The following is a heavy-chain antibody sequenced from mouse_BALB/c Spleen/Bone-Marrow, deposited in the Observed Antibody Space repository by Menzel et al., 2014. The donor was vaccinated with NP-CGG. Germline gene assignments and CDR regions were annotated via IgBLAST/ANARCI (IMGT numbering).Heavy chain of an antibody. J-gene: IGHJ4*01. V-gene: IGHV5-12-2*01. Sequence: EVKVVDSGGGLVQPGGSLKLSCAASGFTFSSYTMSWVRQTPEKRLEWVAYISNGGGSTYYPDTVKGRFTISRDNAKNTLYLQMSSLKSEDTAMYYCARGIRGSGMDYWGQGTSVTVSS. CDR1: GFTFSSYT. D-gene: IGHD3-2*02. CDR3: ARGIRGSGMDY. CDR2: ISNGGGST.